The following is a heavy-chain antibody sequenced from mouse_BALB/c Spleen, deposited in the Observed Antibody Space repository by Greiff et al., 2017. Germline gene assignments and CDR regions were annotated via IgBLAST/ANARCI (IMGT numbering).Heavy chain of an antibody. CDR1: GFAFSSYD. CDR3: ATDGNPYAMDY. D-gene: IGHD1-1*01. V-gene: IGHV5-12-1*01. J-gene: IGHJ4*01. CDR2: ISSGGGST. Sequence: EVKVVESGGGLVKPGGSLKLSCAASGFAFSSYDMSWVRQTPEKRLEWVAYISSGGGSTYYPDTVKGRFTISRDNAKNTLYLQMSSLKSEDTAMYYCATDGNPYAMDYWGQGTSVTVSS.